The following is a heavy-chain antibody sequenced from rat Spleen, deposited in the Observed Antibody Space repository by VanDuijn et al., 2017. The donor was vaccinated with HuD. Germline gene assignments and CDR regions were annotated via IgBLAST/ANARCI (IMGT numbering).Heavy chain of an antibody. V-gene: IGHV2-43*01. J-gene: IGHJ2*01. Sequence: QVQLKESGPGLVQPSQTLSLTCTVSGFSLTSYHVSWVRQPPGKGLEWMGVIWTGGSTAYNSSLNSRLSVSRDISKSQVFLRMNSLQTEDTATYYCVRANRESYAHFDYWGQGVVVTVSS. CDR3: VRANRESYAHFDY. D-gene: IGHD1-12*01. CDR2: IWTGGST. CDR1: GFSLTSYH.